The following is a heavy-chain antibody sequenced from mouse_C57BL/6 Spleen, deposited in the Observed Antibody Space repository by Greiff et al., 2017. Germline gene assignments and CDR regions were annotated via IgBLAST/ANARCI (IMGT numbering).Heavy chain of an antibody. CDR2: IYPGDGDT. CDR3: ARSRLDYAMDY. Sequence: QVQLQQSGAELVKPGASVKISCKASGYAFSSYWMNWVKQRPGKGLEGIGQIYPGDGDTNYNGKFKGKATLTADKSSSTAYMQLSSLTSEDSAVYFCARSRLDYAMDYWGQGTSVTVSS. V-gene: IGHV1-80*01. J-gene: IGHJ4*01. D-gene: IGHD2-4*01. CDR1: GYAFSSYW.